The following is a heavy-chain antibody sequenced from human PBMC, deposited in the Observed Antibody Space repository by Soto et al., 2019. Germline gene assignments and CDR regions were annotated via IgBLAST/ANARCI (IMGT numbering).Heavy chain of an antibody. J-gene: IGHJ4*02. D-gene: IGHD2-15*01. CDR2: ISSSSSTI. V-gene: IGHV3-48*01. Sequence: EVQLVESGGGLVQPGGSLRLSCAASGFTFSSYSMNWVRQAPWKGLEWVSYISSSSSTIYYADSVKGRFTISRDNAKNSLYLQMNSLRAEDTAVYYCARDSEARGSQGGWGQGTLVTVSS. CDR1: GFTFSSYS. CDR3: ARDSEARGSQGG.